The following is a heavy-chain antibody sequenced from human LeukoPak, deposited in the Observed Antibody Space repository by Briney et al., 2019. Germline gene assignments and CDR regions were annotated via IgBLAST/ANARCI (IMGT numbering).Heavy chain of an antibody. CDR2: ISYDGSNK. Sequence: PGRSLRLSCAASGFTFSSYAMHWVRQAPGKGLEWVAVISYDGSNKYYADSVKGRFTISGDNSKNTLYLQMNSLRAEDTAVYYCARDGSKGGTMIVVAYWGQGTLVTVSS. CDR1: GFTFSSYA. CDR3: ARDGSKGGTMIVVAY. D-gene: IGHD3-22*01. V-gene: IGHV3-30-3*01. J-gene: IGHJ4*02.